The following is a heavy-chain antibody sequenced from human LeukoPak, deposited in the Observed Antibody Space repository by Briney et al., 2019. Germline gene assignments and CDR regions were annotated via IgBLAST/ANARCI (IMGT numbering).Heavy chain of an antibody. CDR2: VSWDGGDT. V-gene: IGHV3-43D*03. D-gene: IGHD4-17*01. CDR3: GRDSAYGDYGTFFYYYVDV. CDR1: GFTFDEYG. Sequence: PGGSLRLSCAVSGFTFDEYGMHWARQAPGKGLEWLSFVSWDGGDTYYADSVKGRFTISRDNSKKSLYLQMKNLRPEDSAFYYCGRDSAYGDYGTFFYYYVDVWGKGTTVTVSS. J-gene: IGHJ6*03.